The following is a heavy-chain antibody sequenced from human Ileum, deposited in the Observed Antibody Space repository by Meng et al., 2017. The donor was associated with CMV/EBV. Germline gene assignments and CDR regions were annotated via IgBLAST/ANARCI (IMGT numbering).Heavy chain of an antibody. J-gene: IGHJ4*02. Sequence: GDLRESGPGLVRPSATLSLPCPVSSASISPYYWNWIRQPAGKGLEWIGRIYTGGPTDYNPSLKSRVTMSVDTSKNQFFLNLSSVTAADTAVYYCARGQTVRGFEYWGLGILVTVSS. CDR3: ARGQTVRGFEY. CDR1: SASISPYY. V-gene: IGHV4-4*07. D-gene: IGHD3-10*01. CDR2: IYTGGPT.